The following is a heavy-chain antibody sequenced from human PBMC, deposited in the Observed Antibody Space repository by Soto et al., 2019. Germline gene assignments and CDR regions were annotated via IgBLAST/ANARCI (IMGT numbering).Heavy chain of an antibody. CDR3: ARTTAVPNTLRSRYYFDY. CDR1: GGSVSDKTYY. Sequence: PSESLSLTCSVSGGSVSDKTYYWSWIRQSPGKGLEWIGYIHYSGTTNYNPSLKSRVTISVDTSKNQFSLRLDSVTAADTALYYCARTTAVPNTLRSRYYFDYWGQGTLVTVSS. D-gene: IGHD4-17*01. V-gene: IGHV4-61*01. CDR2: IHYSGTT. J-gene: IGHJ4*02.